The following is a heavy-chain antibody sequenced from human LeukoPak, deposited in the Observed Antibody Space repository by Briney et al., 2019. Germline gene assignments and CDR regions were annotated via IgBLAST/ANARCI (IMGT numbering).Heavy chain of an antibody. CDR1: GFTFSSYG. D-gene: IGHD6-19*01. Sequence: GGSLRLSCAASGFTFSSYGMHWVRQAPGKGLEWVAVIWYDGSNKYYADSVKGRFTISRDNSKNTLYLQVNSLRAEDTAVYYCARDGLSSGWLRDYWGQGTLVTVSS. J-gene: IGHJ4*02. V-gene: IGHV3-33*01. CDR2: IWYDGSNK. CDR3: ARDGLSSGWLRDY.